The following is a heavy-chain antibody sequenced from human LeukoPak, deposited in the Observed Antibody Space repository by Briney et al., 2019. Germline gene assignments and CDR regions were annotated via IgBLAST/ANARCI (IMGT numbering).Heavy chain of an antibody. Sequence: SGGSLRLSCAASGFTFSSYSMNWVRQAPGKGLEWVSSISSSSSYIYYADSVKGRFTISRDNAKNSLHLQMNSLRAEDTAVYYCAKLPMYGSGSLIDYWGQGTLVTVSS. CDR2: ISSSSSYI. V-gene: IGHV3-21*01. CDR3: AKLPMYGSGSLIDY. CDR1: GFTFSSYS. D-gene: IGHD3-10*01. J-gene: IGHJ4*02.